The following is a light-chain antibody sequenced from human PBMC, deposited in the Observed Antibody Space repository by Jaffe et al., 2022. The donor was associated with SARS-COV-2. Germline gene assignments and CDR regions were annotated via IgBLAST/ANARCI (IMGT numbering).Light chain of an antibody. J-gene: IGKJ1*01. V-gene: IGKV3-11*01. CDR2: DTS. CDR1: QSVSSY. Sequence: EIVLTQSPATLSLSPGERATLSCRASQSVSSYLAWYQQKPGQAPRLLFSDTSNRATGLPARFSGSGSGTDFTLTISSLEPDDFAVYYCQQRSNWPWTFGQGTKVEIK. CDR3: QQRSNWPWT.